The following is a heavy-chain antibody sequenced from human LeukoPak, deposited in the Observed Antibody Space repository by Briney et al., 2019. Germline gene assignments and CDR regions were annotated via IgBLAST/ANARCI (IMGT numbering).Heavy chain of an antibody. Sequence: GGSLRLSRAASGFSFSSYEMNWVRQAPGKGREGILYIGSRGSPIYYADSVKGRFTISRDNAKNSLYLQMSSLRAEDTAVYYCARDRGYSYGHTYYYGMDVWGQGTTVTVSS. D-gene: IGHD5-18*01. CDR3: ARDRGYSYGHTYYYGMDV. J-gene: IGHJ6*02. CDR1: GFSFSSYE. CDR2: IGSRGSPI. V-gene: IGHV3-48*03.